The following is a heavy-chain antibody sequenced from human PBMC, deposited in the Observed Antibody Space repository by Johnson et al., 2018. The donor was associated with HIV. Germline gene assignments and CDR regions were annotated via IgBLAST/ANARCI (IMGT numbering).Heavy chain of an antibody. V-gene: IGHV3-53*01. D-gene: IGHD6-19*01. CDR1: GFTVSSNY. CDR3: ARKQWLEIPSDAFDV. Sequence: EVQLVESGGGLIQPGGSLRLSCAASGFTVSSNYMSWVRQAPGKGLEWVSVIYSGGSTYYADSVKGRFTISRDNSKRTLYLQMNSLRPEDAAVYYCARKQWLEIPSDAFDVWGQGTMVTVS. CDR2: IYSGGST. J-gene: IGHJ3*01.